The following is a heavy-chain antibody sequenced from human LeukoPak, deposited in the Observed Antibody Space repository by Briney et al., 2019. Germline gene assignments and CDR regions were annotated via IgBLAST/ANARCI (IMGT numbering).Heavy chain of an antibody. D-gene: IGHD1-26*01. J-gene: IGHJ4*02. CDR2: IYYSGST. V-gene: IGHV4-30-4*08. CDR1: GGSISSGDYY. Sequence: SETLSLTCTVSGGSISSGDYYWSWIRQPPGKGLEWIGYIYYSGSTYYNPSLKSRVTISVDTSKNQFSLKLSSVTAADTAVYYCARHVDRSGSYFPFDYWGQGTLVTVSS. CDR3: ARHVDRSGSYFPFDY.